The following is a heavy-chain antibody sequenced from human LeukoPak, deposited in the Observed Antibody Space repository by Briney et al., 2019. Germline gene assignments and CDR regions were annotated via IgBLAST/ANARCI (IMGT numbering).Heavy chain of an antibody. D-gene: IGHD5-24*01. CDR3: ARRYRDGHFDY. V-gene: IGHV4-59*11. CDR2: IYYSGST. CDR1: GGFISSHY. Sequence: SETLSLTCTVSGGFISSHYWSWIRQPPGKGLEWIGYIYYSGSTNYNPSLKSRVTISVDTSKNQFSLKLSSVTAADTAVYYCARRYRDGHFDYWGQGTLVTVSS. J-gene: IGHJ4*02.